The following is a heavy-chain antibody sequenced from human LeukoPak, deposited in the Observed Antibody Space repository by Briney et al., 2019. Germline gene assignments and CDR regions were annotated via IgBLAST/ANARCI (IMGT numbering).Heavy chain of an antibody. D-gene: IGHD6-19*01. Sequence: LSGGSLRLSCAASGFTFSSYGMSWVRQAPGKGLEWVSAISGSGGSTYYADSVKGRFTISRDNSKNTLYLQMNSLRAEDTAVYYCAKVGSGWYFDYWGQGTLVTVSS. CDR2: ISGSGGST. V-gene: IGHV3-23*01. CDR1: GFTFSSYG. J-gene: IGHJ4*02. CDR3: AKVGSGWYFDY.